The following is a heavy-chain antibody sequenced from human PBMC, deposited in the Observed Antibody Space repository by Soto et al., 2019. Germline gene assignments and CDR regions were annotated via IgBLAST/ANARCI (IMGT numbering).Heavy chain of an antibody. Sequence: GGSWSLSLAPLGSPSVTYNRGWIRQAPGKGLEWVSYISNSGSTIYYADSVKGRFTISRDNAKNSLYLQVNSLRAEDTAVYFCARDRACSGGSCYSDYWGQGTLVTVSS. V-gene: IGHV3-11*01. CDR1: GSPSVTYN. J-gene: IGHJ4*02. CDR3: ARDRACSGGSCYSDY. D-gene: IGHD2-15*01. CDR2: ISNSGSTI.